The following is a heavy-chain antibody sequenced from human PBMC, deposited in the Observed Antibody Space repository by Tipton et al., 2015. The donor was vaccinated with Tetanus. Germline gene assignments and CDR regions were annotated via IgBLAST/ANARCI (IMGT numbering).Heavy chain of an antibody. D-gene: IGHD4-17*01. CDR1: GGSISSSSYY. V-gene: IGHV4-39*01. CDR3: ARQDYGDYVLDY. Sequence: TLSLTCTVSGGSISSSSYYWGWIRQPPGKGLEWIGSIYYSGSTYYNPSLKGRVTISVDTSKNQFSLKLSSVTAADTAVYYCARQDYGDYVLDYWGQGTLVTVSS. J-gene: IGHJ4*02. CDR2: IYYSGST.